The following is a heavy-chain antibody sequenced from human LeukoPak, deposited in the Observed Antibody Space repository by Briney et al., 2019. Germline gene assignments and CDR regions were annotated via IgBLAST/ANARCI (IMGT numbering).Heavy chain of an antibody. D-gene: IGHD3-22*01. CDR3: AKTYYYDSSGHDY. J-gene: IGHJ4*02. CDR1: GFTFSSYA. CDR2: FSGSGGST. V-gene: IGHV3-23*01. Sequence: GGSLRLSCAASGFTFSSYAMSWVRQAPGKGLECISGFSGSGGSTYYADSVKGRFTISRDNSKNTLYLQMNSLRAEDTAVYYCAKTYYYDSSGHDYWGQGTLVTVSS.